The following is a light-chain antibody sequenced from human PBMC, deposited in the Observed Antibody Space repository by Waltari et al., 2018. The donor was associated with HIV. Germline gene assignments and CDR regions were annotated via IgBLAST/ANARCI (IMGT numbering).Light chain of an antibody. CDR3: GTWDTSLSGGV. CDR2: DND. CDR1: RSNIGNDY. J-gene: IGLJ3*02. V-gene: IGLV1-51*01. Sequence: QSVLTQPPSVSAAPGQKAPISCSGSRSNIGNDYVSWYQHLPGAAPKHLIYDNDKPPSGIPDRFSGSKSGTSATLGITGLQTGDEADYYCGTWDTSLSGGVFGGGTKLTVL.